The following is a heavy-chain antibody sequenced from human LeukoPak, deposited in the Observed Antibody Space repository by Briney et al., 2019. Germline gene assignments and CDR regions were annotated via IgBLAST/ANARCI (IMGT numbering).Heavy chain of an antibody. CDR2: IYHSGST. J-gene: IGHJ3*02. D-gene: IGHD3-3*01. CDR1: GGSISSGGYS. CDR3: ARGMEDAFDI. Sequence: PSETLSITCAVSGGSISSGGYSWSWIRQPPGKGLEWIGYIYHSGSTYYNPSLKSRVTISVDRSKNQFSLKLSSVTAADTAVYYCARGMEDAFDIWGQGTMVTVSS. V-gene: IGHV4-30-2*01.